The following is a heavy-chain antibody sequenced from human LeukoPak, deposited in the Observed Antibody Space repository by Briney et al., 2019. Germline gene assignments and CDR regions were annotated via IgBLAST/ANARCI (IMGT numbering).Heavy chain of an antibody. D-gene: IGHD1-1*01. CDR3: ATEPTRTPYYYMDV. V-gene: IGHV4-4*07. J-gene: IGHJ6*03. CDR1: GGSISSYY. Sequence: PSETLSLTCTVSGGSISSYYWNWIRQPAGKGLEWIGRISSSESANYNPSLKSRVTLSVDTSRNQLSLILNSVTAADTAVFYCATEPTRTPYYYMDVWGKGTTVMVSS. CDR2: ISSSESA.